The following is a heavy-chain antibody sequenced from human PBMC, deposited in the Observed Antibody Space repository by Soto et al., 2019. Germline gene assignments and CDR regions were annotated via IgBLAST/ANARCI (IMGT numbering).Heavy chain of an antibody. CDR2: IWYDGSNK. J-gene: IGHJ6*02. Sequence: GGSLRLSCAASGFTFSSYGMHWVRQAPGKGLEWVAVIWYDGSNKYYADSVKGRFTISRDNSKNTLYLQMNSLRAEDTAVYYCARDQGRFLEWLFPSFGMDVWGQGTTVTVSS. CDR1: GFTFSSYG. D-gene: IGHD3-3*01. V-gene: IGHV3-33*01. CDR3: ARDQGRFLEWLFPSFGMDV.